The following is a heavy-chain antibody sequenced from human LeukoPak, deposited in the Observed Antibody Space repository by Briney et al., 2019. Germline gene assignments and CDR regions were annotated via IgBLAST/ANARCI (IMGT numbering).Heavy chain of an antibody. CDR1: GFTFSSYW. CDR3: AKDYYYDSSGYCNY. Sequence: PGGSLRLSCAASGFTFSSYWMNWARQAPGKGLEWVASINHSGNVNYYVDSVKGRFTISRDNAKNSLYLQMSNLRAEDTAVYFCAKDYYYDSSGYCNYWGQGTLVTVSS. J-gene: IGHJ4*02. CDR2: INHSGNVN. V-gene: IGHV3-7*03. D-gene: IGHD3-22*01.